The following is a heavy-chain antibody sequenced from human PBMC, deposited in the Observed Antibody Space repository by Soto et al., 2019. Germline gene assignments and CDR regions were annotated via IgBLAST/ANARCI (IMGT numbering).Heavy chain of an antibody. CDR3: AREGQTWLQVVDY. Sequence: ASVKVSCKASGYTFTSYAMHWVRQAPGQRLEWMGWINAGNGNTKYSQKFQGRVTITRDTSASTAYMELSSLRSEDTAVYYCAREGQTWLQVVDYWGQGTLVTVSS. D-gene: IGHD5-12*01. J-gene: IGHJ4*02. V-gene: IGHV1-3*01. CDR1: GYTFTSYA. CDR2: INAGNGNT.